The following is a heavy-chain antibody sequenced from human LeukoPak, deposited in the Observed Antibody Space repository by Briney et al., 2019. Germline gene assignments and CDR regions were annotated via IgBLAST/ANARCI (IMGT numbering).Heavy chain of an antibody. CDR2: IYPGDSDT. Sequence: GESLKISCKGSGYSFTSYWIGWVRQMPGKGLEWMGIIYPGDSDTRYSPSFQGQVTISADKPISTAYLQWSSLKASDTAMYYCAKHSSGYYPYFDYWGQGTLVTVSS. J-gene: IGHJ4*02. D-gene: IGHD3-22*01. CDR3: AKHSSGYYPYFDY. V-gene: IGHV5-51*01. CDR1: GYSFTSYW.